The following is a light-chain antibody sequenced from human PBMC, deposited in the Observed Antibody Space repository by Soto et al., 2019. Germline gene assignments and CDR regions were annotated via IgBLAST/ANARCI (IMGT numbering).Light chain of an antibody. J-gene: IGLJ3*02. CDR2: EVS. CDR3: SSYTGNTWV. V-gene: IGLV2-14*01. CDR1: SRDVGGHNY. Sequence: QSALTQPASVSGSPGQSITISCTGTSRDVGGHNYVSWYQQHPGTAPKLMIYEVSNRPSGVSNRFSGSKSGNTASLTISGLQAEDEADYYCSSYTGNTWVFGGGTKLTVL.